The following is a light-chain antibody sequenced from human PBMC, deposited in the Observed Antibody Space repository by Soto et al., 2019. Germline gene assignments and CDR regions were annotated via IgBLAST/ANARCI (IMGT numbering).Light chain of an antibody. Sequence: EIVLTQSPATLSLSPGERATLSCRASQSVSSYLAWYQQKPGQAPRLLIYDASNRATGIPARFSGSGSGTDFTLTISSLEPEDFAVYYCQQRSNWPTTCGGGTK. CDR1: QSVSSY. V-gene: IGKV3-11*01. CDR2: DAS. CDR3: QQRSNWPTT. J-gene: IGKJ4*01.